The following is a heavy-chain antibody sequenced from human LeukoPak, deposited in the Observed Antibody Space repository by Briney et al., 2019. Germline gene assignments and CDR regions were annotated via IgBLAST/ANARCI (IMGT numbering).Heavy chain of an antibody. J-gene: IGHJ3*02. CDR3: ARDGYTYGYSDI. Sequence: GGSLRLSCAASGFTFDDYAMHWVRQAPGQGLEWVSGLTWNSDYIAYADSVKGRFTISRDNAKNSLYLQMNSLRAEDTAVYYCARDGYTYGYSDIWGQGTMVTVSS. V-gene: IGHV3-9*01. CDR1: GFTFDDYA. CDR2: LTWNSDYI. D-gene: IGHD5-18*01.